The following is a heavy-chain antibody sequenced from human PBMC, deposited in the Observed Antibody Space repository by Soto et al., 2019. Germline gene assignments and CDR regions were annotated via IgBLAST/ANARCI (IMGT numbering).Heavy chain of an antibody. J-gene: IGHJ4*02. CDR2: TSYDGSNA. D-gene: IGHD3-16*01. CDR3: ARWGKTGGLDF. Sequence: QVQLVESGGGVVQPGTSLRLSCVGSGFTFRSFVIHWVRQAPGKGLEWVALTSYDGSNAYYGDSVKGRFTISRDNSKNTVDLQMDSLRVEDTALYYCARWGKTGGLDFWGQGTLVSVSS. CDR1: GFTFRSFV. V-gene: IGHV3-30*03.